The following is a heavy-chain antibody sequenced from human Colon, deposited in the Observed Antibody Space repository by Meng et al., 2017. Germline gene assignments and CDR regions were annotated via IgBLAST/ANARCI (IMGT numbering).Heavy chain of an antibody. CDR2: FTASSST. V-gene: IGHV3-23*01. CDR1: GFAFSGSS. Sequence: GESLKISCAASGFAFSGSSMSWVRQAPGKGLEWVSTFTASSSTFYADSVEGRFTISRDNSKNTLYLQMNSLRAEDTAVYYCAKLTSLWGQGTRVTGAS. J-gene: IGHJ4*02. D-gene: IGHD3-16*01. CDR3: AKLTSL.